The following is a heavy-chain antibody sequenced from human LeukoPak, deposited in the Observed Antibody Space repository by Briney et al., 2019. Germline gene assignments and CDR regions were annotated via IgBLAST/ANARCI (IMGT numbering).Heavy chain of an antibody. CDR2: ISSSGSTI. J-gene: IGHJ4*02. CDR3: ASYDSSGYYYAGH. Sequence: GGSLRLSCAASGFTFSDYYMSWIRQAPGKGLEWVSYISSSGSTIYYADSVKGRFTISRDNAKNSLYLQMNSLRAEDTAVYYCASYDSSGYYYAGHWGQGTLVTVSS. D-gene: IGHD3-22*01. CDR1: GFTFSDYY. V-gene: IGHV3-11*01.